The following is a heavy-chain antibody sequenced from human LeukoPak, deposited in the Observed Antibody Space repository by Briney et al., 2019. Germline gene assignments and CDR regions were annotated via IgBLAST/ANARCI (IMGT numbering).Heavy chain of an antibody. V-gene: IGHV4-39*01. CDR2: IYYSGST. J-gene: IGHJ4*02. D-gene: IGHD6-25*01. CDR3: ARQLGSLN. CDR1: GFTFSSYSMN. Sequence: GSLRLSCAASGFTFSSYSMNWVRQAPGKGLEWIGSIYYSGSTYYNPSLKSRVTISVDTSKNQFSLKLSSVTAADTAVYYCARQLGSLNWGQGTLVTVSS.